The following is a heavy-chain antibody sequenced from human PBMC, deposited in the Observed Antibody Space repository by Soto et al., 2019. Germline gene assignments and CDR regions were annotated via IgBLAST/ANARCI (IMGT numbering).Heavy chain of an antibody. CDR2: IYRTGNT. CDR1: GDSMTSGDYS. V-gene: IGHV4-30-2*01. Sequence: QLQLQESGSRLVKSSQTLSLTCTVSGDSMTSGDYSWSWIRQPPGKGLEWLGYIYRTGNTHYSPSLKSRVSISQDRSKNQFSQELTSVTAADTAVYYCASGDYQYSFDYWGQGTLVTVSS. J-gene: IGHJ4*02. D-gene: IGHD2-2*01. CDR3: ASGDYQYSFDY.